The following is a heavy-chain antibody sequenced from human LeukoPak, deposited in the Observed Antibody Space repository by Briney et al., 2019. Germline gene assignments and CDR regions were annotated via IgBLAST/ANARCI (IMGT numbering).Heavy chain of an antibody. J-gene: IGHJ6*02. CDR2: IIPIFGTA. Sequence: SVKVSCKASGGTFSSYATSWVRQAPGQGLEWMGGIIPIFGTANYAQKFQGRVTITADESTSTAYMELSSLRSEDTAVYYCAREITMIVVAPYYYYGMDVWGQGTTVTVSS. CDR1: GGTFSSYA. CDR3: AREITMIVVAPYYYYGMDV. V-gene: IGHV1-69*13. D-gene: IGHD3-22*01.